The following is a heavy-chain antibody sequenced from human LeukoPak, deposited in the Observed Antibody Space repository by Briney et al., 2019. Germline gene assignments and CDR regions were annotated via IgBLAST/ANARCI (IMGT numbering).Heavy chain of an antibody. CDR1: GGTFSSYA. J-gene: IGHJ4*02. Sequence: SVKVSCKASGGTFSSYAISWVRQAPGQGLEWMGRIIPILGVANYAQKFQGRVTITADKSTSTAYMEPSSLRSEDTAVYYCARFPSVVVVAAYFDYWGQGTLVTVSS. CDR3: ARFPSVVVVAAYFDY. V-gene: IGHV1-69*04. D-gene: IGHD2-15*01. CDR2: IIPILGVA.